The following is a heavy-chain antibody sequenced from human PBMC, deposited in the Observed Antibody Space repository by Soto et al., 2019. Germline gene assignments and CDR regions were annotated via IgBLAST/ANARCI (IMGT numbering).Heavy chain of an antibody. CDR2: VSAGGDMT. CDR1: GFTFSSYA. J-gene: IGHJ6*02. CDR3: ARGDRGGSGSPASYYYSGLDV. V-gene: IGHV3-23*01. Sequence: DVQLLESGGHLVQPGGSLRLSCAASGFTFSSYAMSWVRQAPGKGLGWVSSVSAGGDMTYYSDSVKGRFTISRDNSNNALFMQRNSLRIEDTALYYCARGDRGGSGSPASYYYSGLDVWGQGTTVTVS. D-gene: IGHD3-10*01.